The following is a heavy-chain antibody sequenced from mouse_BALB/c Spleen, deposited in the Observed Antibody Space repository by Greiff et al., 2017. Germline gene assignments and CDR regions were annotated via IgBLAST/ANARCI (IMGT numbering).Heavy chain of an antibody. V-gene: IGHV3-2*02. CDR1: GYSITSDEV. CDR2: ISYSGST. J-gene: IGHJ4*01. D-gene: IGHD1-1*01. CDR3: ARTTPMDY. Sequence: VQLKESGPGLVKPSQSLYLSCTVTGYSITSDEVWNWIRQLPGNTLEWMGYISYSGSTSYNPPLKSRISVTRDTSKNQFFLQLNSVTTEDTDTYSCARTTPMDYWGQGTSVTVSS.